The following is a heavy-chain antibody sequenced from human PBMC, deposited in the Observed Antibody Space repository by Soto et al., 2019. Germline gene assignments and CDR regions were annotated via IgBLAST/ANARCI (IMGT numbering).Heavy chain of an antibody. D-gene: IGHD2-2*01. CDR2: IHYSGST. CDR3: VLVEGDTFDS. V-gene: IGHV4-59*08. J-gene: IGHJ3*02. Sequence: SETLSLTCTVSGDSINSYYWSWIRQPPGKGLEWLGYIHYSGSTNYNPSLKSRVTISVDRSKSQFSLNLSSVTAADTAVYYCVLVEGDTFDSWGQGTMVTVSS. CDR1: GDSINSYY.